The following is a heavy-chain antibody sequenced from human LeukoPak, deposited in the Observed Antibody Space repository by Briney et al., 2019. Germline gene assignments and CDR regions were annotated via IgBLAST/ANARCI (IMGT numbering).Heavy chain of an antibody. Sequence: SETLSLTCTVSGYSITSAYYWGWIRQPPGKGLEWIGSFFLKGSTYYNPSLKSRVTISVDTSKNQFSLKLSSVTAADTAVYYCARTMVRGVRGKRSWFDPWGQGTLVTVSS. V-gene: IGHV4-38-2*02. CDR2: FFLKGST. D-gene: IGHD3-10*01. CDR3: ARTMVRGVRGKRSWFDP. J-gene: IGHJ5*02. CDR1: GYSITSAYY.